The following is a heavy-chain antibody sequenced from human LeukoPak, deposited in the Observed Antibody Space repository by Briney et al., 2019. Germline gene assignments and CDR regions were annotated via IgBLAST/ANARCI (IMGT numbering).Heavy chain of an antibody. CDR3: AKEPASGSCFDY. V-gene: IGHV3-23*01. D-gene: IGHD3-10*01. J-gene: IGHJ4*02. Sequence: GGSLRLSGAASGYTFNSYAMSWVRQAPGKGLEWVSAISGSGGSTYYADSVKGRFTISRDNSKNTLYLQMNSLRAEDTALYYCAKEPASGSCFDYWGQGTLVTVSS. CDR1: GYTFNSYA. CDR2: ISGSGGST.